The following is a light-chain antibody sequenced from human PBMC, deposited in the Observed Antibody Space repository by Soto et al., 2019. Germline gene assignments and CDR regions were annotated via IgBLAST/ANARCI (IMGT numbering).Light chain of an antibody. CDR3: QQYNSDLFT. CDR1: QSISNW. V-gene: IGKV1-5*01. J-gene: IGKJ3*01. Sequence: DIHMTQSPSTLSASVGDRVTITCRANQSISNWLAWYQQKPGRAPKLLIYDASRLESGVPSRFSGSGSGTEFTLTISSLQPDDFATYYCQQYNSDLFTFGPGSKVDIK. CDR2: DAS.